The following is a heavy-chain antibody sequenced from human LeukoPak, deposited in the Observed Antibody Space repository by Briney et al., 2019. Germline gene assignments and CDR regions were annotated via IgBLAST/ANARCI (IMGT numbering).Heavy chain of an antibody. Sequence: SETLSLTCTVSGGSISSSSYYWGWIRQPPGKGLEWIGSIYYSGSTYYNPSLKSRVTISVDTSKNQFSLKLSSVTAADTAVYYCARGLTPKTFFDYWGQGTLVTVSS. J-gene: IGHJ4*02. CDR2: IYYSGST. CDR3: ARGLTPKTFFDY. V-gene: IGHV4-39*01. CDR1: GGSISSSSYY.